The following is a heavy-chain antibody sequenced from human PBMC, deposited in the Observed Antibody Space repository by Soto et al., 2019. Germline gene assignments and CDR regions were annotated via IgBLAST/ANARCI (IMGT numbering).Heavy chain of an antibody. CDR1: GFSFSAYY. J-gene: IGHJ4*02. CDR3: SRENWFQDY. Sequence: PGGSLRLSCAASGFSFSAYYMTWVRQAPGKGLEWVASIKSDGSEQYYVDSAKGRFTISRDNAKNSLYLQMNSLRAGDTGLYYCSRENWFQDYWGQGTLVTVSS. D-gene: IGHD3-10*01. CDR2: IKSDGSEQ. V-gene: IGHV3-7*03.